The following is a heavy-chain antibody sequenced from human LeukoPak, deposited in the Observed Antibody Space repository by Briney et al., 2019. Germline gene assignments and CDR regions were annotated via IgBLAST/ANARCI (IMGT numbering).Heavy chain of an antibody. J-gene: IGHJ1*01. D-gene: IGHD3-22*01. CDR3: ARENYYYDR. CDR2: VYPKSGGT. Sequence: ASVKVSCKASGYTFTANYVHWVRPAPGQGLEWMGFVYPKSGGTNYAQKFQGRVTMTTDTSISTVYMELSSLTSDDTAVYYRARENYYYDRWGQGTLVTVSS. CDR1: GYTFTANY. V-gene: IGHV1-2*02.